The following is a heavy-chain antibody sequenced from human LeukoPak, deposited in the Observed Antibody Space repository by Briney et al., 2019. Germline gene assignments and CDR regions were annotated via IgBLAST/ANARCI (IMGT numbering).Heavy chain of an antibody. V-gene: IGHV4-59*08. D-gene: IGHD6-13*01. CDR1: GGSISSYY. Sequence: SSETLSLTCTVSGGSISSYYWSWIRQPPGKGLEWIGYIYYSGSTNYNPSLKSRVTISVDTSKNQFSLKLSSVTAADTAVYYCARLYSSSWQIDYWGQGTLVTVSS. CDR2: IYYSGST. CDR3: ARLYSSSWQIDY. J-gene: IGHJ4*02.